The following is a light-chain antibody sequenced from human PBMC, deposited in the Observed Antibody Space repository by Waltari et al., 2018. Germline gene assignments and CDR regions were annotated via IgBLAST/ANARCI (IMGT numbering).Light chain of an antibody. CDR2: DVS. CDR3: SSYTSSNTVV. CDR1: SSDVGGYHY. J-gene: IGLJ2*01. Sequence: HSALTQPASVSGSPGQTITIPCSGSSSDVGGYHYVTWYLQYPGQAPKLIIYDVSQRPSEISDRFSGSKSGSTASLTISGLQAEDEADYYCSSYTSSNTVVFGGGTKVTVL. V-gene: IGLV2-14*03.